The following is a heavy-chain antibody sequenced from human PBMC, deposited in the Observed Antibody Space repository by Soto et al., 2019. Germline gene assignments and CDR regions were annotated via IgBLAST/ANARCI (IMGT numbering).Heavy chain of an antibody. V-gene: IGHV4-34*01. CDR2: INHSGST. J-gene: IGHJ4*02. CDR3: ARGGGGPYGSGSYLDY. Sequence: LALTCAVYGGSFSGYYWSWIRQPPGKGLEWIGEINHSGSTNYNPSLKSRVTISVDTSKNQFSLKLSSVTAADTAVYYCARGGGGPYGSGSYLDYWGQGTLVTVSS. CDR1: GGSFSGYY. D-gene: IGHD3-10*01.